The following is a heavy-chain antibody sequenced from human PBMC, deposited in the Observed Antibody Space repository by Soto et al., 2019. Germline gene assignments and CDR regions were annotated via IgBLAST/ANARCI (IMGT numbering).Heavy chain of an antibody. CDR2: ISPTGGT. D-gene: IGHD3-9*01. CDR3: AKDRGDVLTGYQPDY. J-gene: IGHJ4*02. CDR1: GFTFSSYP. Sequence: PGGSLRLSCAASGFTFSSYPMSWVRQAPGKGLEWVSAISPTGGTYYADSVKGRFTISRDNSKNTLFLEMNSLRAEDTSTYYCAKDRGDVLTGYQPDYWGQGTLVTVSS. V-gene: IGHV3-23*01.